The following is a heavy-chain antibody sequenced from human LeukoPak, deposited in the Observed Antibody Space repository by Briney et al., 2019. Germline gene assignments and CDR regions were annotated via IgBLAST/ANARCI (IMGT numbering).Heavy chain of an antibody. V-gene: IGHV5-10-1*01. J-gene: IGHJ6*02. CDR3: ARRAYGMDV. CDR2: IYPSDSQA. Sequence: GESLKISCKGSGYRFTSYWINWVRQTPGKGLEWMGRIYPSDSQANYSPSFQGHVTISADKSISTAYLQWSGLKASDTAMYYCARRAYGMDVWGQGTTVTVSS. CDR1: GYRFTSYW.